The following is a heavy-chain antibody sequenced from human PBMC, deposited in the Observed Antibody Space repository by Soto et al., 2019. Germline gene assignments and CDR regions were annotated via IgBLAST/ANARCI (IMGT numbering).Heavy chain of an antibody. Sequence: GGSLRLSCAASGFTFNDYYMSWVRQAPGKGLEWVSKISSSSTYAIYADSVKGRFTISIDNAKNSVFLQMNSLRAEDTAVYYCARDSSMAGRTFDYWGQGTQVTVSS. D-gene: IGHD6-6*01. CDR1: GFTFNDYY. J-gene: IGHJ4*02. CDR3: ARDSSMAGRTFDY. V-gene: IGHV3-11*06. CDR2: ISSSSTYA.